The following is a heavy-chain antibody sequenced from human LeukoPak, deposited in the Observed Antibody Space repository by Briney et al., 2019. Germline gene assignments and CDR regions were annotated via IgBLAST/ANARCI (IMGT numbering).Heavy chain of an antibody. D-gene: IGHD3-10*01. J-gene: IGHJ3*01. CDR3: ARELRGVMGAVDV. Sequence: PGGSLRLSCAASGFTFSGYAVHWVRQAPGKGLDWVAVISYDGTNKHYADSVKGRFTISRDNSKNTLQLHMNSLRAEDTALYYCARELRGVMGAVDVWGLGTMLSAYS. V-gene: IGHV3-30*04. CDR2: ISYDGTNK. CDR1: GFTFSGYA.